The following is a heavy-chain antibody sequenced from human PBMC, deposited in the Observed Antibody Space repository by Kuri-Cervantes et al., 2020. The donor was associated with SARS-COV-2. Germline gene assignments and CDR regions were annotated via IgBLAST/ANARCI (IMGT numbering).Heavy chain of an antibody. V-gene: IGHV3-30*02. Sequence: GGSLRLSCAASGFIFNNYGIHWVRQAPGKGLEWVAFIRHDGSDKFYADSVMGRFTISRDNSKNSLYLEMNSLGPEDTAVYYCAKVETASLDYWGQGTLVTVSS. CDR3: AKVETASLDY. J-gene: IGHJ4*02. D-gene: IGHD3-3*01. CDR1: GFIFNNYG. CDR2: IRHDGSDK.